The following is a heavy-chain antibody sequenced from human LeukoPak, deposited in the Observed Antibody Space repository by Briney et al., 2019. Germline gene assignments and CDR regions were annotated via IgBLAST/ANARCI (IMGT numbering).Heavy chain of an antibody. CDR1: GGSISNYF. CDR2: INYSGST. D-gene: IGHD6-19*01. CDR3: ARSGGYSSPQNY. V-gene: IGHV4-59*01. Sequence: SSGTLSLTCTVSGGSISNYFWSWIRQPPGKGLEWIGYINYSGSTNYNPSLKSRVTISVDTSKNQFSLKLSSVTAADTAVYYCARSGGYSSPQNYWGQGTLVTVSS. J-gene: IGHJ4*02.